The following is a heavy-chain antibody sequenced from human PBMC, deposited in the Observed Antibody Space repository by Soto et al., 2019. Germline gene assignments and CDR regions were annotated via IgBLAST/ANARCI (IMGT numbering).Heavy chain of an antibody. Sequence: EVQLVESGGGLVQPGGYLRLSCAPSGFTFSSYWMSWVRQAPGKGLDWVANIKKDGSEKYYVDSMKGRFTISRDNAKNSLFLQKNRLRAEDTAVYYCARVVYSGICFDYCGQGTLVTVTS. J-gene: IGHJ4*02. D-gene: IGHD1-26*01. CDR2: IKKDGSEK. V-gene: IGHV3-7*04. CDR1: GFTFSSYW. CDR3: ARVVYSGICFDY.